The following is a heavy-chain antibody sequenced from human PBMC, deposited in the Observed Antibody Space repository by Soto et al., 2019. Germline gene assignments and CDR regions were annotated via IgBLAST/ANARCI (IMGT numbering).Heavy chain of an antibody. CDR2: IWYDGSNK. CDR3: ARVGAYSGSNVRGAFDI. J-gene: IGHJ3*02. CDR1: GLTFSRYG. V-gene: IGHV3-33*01. Sequence: QVQLVESGGGVVQPGRSLRLSCAASGLTFSRYGMHWVRQAPGKGLEWVAVIWYDGSNKYYADSVKGRFTISRDNSRNTLYLQMNSLRADDTAVYYCARVGAYSGSNVRGAFDIWGQGTMVTISS. D-gene: IGHD1-26*01.